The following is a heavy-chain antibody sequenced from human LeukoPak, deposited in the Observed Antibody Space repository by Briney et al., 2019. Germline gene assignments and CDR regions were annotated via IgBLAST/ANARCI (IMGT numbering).Heavy chain of an antibody. Sequence: SETLSLTCTVSGGSMSSYYWSWIRQPPGRGLEWIGYIHSSGSTNYNTSLKSRATISVDTSKNQFSLKLSSVTAADTAVYYCAEYGSSYGRFDPWGQGTLVTVSS. J-gene: IGHJ5*02. D-gene: IGHD6-13*01. CDR1: GGSMSSYY. CDR3: AEYGSSYGRFDP. V-gene: IGHV4-59*08. CDR2: IHSSGST.